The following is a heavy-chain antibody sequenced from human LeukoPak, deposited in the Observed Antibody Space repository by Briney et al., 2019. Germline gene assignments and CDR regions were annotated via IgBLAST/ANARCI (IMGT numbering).Heavy chain of an antibody. V-gene: IGHV1-69*05. CDR1: GGTFSSYA. J-gene: IGHJ6*03. CDR2: IIPIFGTA. Sequence: SVKVSCKASGGTFSSYAISWVRQAPGQGLEWMGGIIPIFGTANYAQKFQGRVTITTDESTSTAYMGLSSLRSEDTAVYYCARGSIVVVPAAMFYYMDVWGKGTTVTVSS. CDR3: ARGSIVVVPAAMFYYMDV. D-gene: IGHD2-2*01.